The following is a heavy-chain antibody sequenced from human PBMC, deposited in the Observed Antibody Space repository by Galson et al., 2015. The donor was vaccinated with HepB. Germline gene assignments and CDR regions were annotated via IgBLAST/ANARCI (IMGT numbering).Heavy chain of an antibody. D-gene: IGHD2-21*01. Sequence: SLRLSCAASGFTFSGSAIHWVRQASGKGLEWVARIRSKANNYATLYAASVKGRFTISRDDSKNTAYLQMDSLETEDTAVYYCTRLEDIVVRAHDYWGQGTLVTVSS. J-gene: IGHJ4*02. CDR2: IRSKANNYAT. CDR3: TRLEDIVVRAHDY. V-gene: IGHV3-73*01. CDR1: GFTFSGSA.